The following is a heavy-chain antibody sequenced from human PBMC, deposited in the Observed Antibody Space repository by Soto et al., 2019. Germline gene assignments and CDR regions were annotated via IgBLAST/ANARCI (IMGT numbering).Heavy chain of an antibody. J-gene: IGHJ4*02. Sequence: DVQLLESGGGLVQPGGSLRFSCAAPGINFLTYAMAWVRQAPGKGLEWVSVISSSGITYYADSVKGRFTISRDISNSTLFLQMNSLRVEDTAVYYCTKMGTRIWYMDYFDYWGRGSLVTVSS. CDR3: TKMGTRIWYMDYFDY. CDR1: GINFLTYA. CDR2: ISSSGIT. V-gene: IGHV3-23*01. D-gene: IGHD1-1*01.